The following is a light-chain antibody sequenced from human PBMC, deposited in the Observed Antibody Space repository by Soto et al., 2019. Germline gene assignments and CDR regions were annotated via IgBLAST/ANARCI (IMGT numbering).Light chain of an antibody. J-gene: IGKJ1*01. CDR1: QSISSW. Sequence: IHMTQSPSTLSASVGYRVTIICRASQSISSWLAWYQQKQGKAPKLLIYDASSLESGVPSRFSGSGYGTEFNLTITSLQSDDVATYYCQQYNSYSWAFGQGTKVDIK. CDR2: DAS. V-gene: IGKV1-5*02. CDR3: QQYNSYSWA.